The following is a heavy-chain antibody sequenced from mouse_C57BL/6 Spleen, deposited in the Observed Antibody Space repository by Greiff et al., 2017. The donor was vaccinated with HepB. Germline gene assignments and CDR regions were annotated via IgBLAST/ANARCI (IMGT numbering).Heavy chain of an antibody. Sequence: VHVKQSGPELVKPGASVKISCKASGYSFTGYYMNWVKQSPEKSLEWIGEINPSTGGTTYNQKFKAKATLTVDKSSSTAYMQLKSLTSEDSAVYYCARWNWADYWGQGTTLTVSS. CDR3: ARWNWADY. D-gene: IGHD4-1*01. J-gene: IGHJ2*01. CDR1: GYSFTGYY. CDR2: INPSTGGT. V-gene: IGHV1-42*01.